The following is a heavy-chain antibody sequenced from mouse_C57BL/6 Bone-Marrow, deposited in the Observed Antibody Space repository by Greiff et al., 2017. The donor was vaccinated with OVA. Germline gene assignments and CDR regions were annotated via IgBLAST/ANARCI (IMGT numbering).Heavy chain of an antibody. V-gene: IGHV1-50*01. CDR1: GYTFTSYW. CDR2: IDPSDSYT. CDR3: ARDLLWMIYWYFDV. J-gene: IGHJ1*03. D-gene: IGHD2-1*01. Sequence: VQLQQSGAELVKPGASVKLSCKASGYTFTSYWMQWVKQRPGQGLEWIGEIDPSDSYTNYNQKFKGKATLTVDTSSSPAYMQLSSLTSEDSAVYYCARDLLWMIYWYFDVWGTGTTVTVSS.